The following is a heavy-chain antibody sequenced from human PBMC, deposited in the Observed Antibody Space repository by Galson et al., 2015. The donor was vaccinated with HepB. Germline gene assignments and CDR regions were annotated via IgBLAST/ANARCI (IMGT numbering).Heavy chain of an antibody. J-gene: IGHJ4*02. CDR3: TRDRGAYSNGWYRGWDY. V-gene: IGHV3-49*04. Sequence: SLRLSCAASGFNFGDYAMSWVRQAPGKGLEWVGFIRSKAYGGTTEYAASVKGRFTISRDDSKGFVYVQMSSLKTEDTAVYYCTRDRGAYSNGWYRGWDYWGQGTLVTVSS. D-gene: IGHD6-19*01. CDR1: GFNFGDYA. CDR2: IRSKAYGGTT.